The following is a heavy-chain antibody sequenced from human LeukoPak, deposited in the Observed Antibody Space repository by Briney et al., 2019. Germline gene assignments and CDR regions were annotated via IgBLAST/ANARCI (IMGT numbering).Heavy chain of an antibody. V-gene: IGHV3-23*01. Sequence: PGGSLRLSCAASGFTFSSYAMSWVRRAPGKGLEWVSAISGSGGSTYYADSVKGRFTISRDNSKNTLYLQMNSLRAEDTAVYYCAKDTMIVVEYYFDYWGQGTLVTVSS. CDR3: AKDTMIVVEYYFDY. CDR2: ISGSGGST. CDR1: GFTFSSYA. J-gene: IGHJ4*02. D-gene: IGHD3-22*01.